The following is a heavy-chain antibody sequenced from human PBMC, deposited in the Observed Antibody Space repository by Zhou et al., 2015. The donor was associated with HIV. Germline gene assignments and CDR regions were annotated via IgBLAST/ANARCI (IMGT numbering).Heavy chain of an antibody. J-gene: IGHJ4*02. D-gene: IGHD2-2*01. V-gene: IGHV1-69*01. Sequence: QVQLVQSGAEVKKPGSSVKVSCKASGGTFSSYAISWVRQAPGQGLEWMGGIIPIFGTANYAQKFQDRVTITADESTSTAYMELSSLRSEDTAVYYCARSKGICGSSTSCYGELDYWGQGTLVTVSS. CDR1: GGTFSSYA. CDR2: IIPIFGTA. CDR3: ARSKGICGSSTSCYGELDY.